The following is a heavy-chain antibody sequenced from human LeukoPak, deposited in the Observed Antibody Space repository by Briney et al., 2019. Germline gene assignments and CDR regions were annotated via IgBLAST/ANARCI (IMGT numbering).Heavy chain of an antibody. V-gene: IGHV4-39*01. Sequence: PSETLSLTCTVSGGSISSSSYYWGWIRQPPGKGLEWIGSIYYSGSTYYNPSLKSRVTISVDTSKNQFSLKLSSVTAADTAVYYCARGLDPFGLWGQGTLVTVSS. CDR3: ARGLDPFGL. CDR1: GGSISSSSYY. J-gene: IGHJ4*02. CDR2: IYYSGST. D-gene: IGHD3-10*01.